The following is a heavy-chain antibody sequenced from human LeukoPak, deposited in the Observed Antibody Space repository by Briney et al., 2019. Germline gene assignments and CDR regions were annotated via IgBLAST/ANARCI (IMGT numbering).Heavy chain of an antibody. D-gene: IGHD1-14*01. CDR3: ARDSLQNPIDAFDI. Sequence: PGGSLRLSCAASGFTFSSYSMNWVRQAPGKGLEWVSYISSSSSTIYYADSVKGRFTISRDNAKNSLYLQMNSLRAEDTAVYYCARDSLQNPIDAFDIWGQGTMVTVSS. CDR1: GFTFSSYS. J-gene: IGHJ3*02. CDR2: ISSSSSTI. V-gene: IGHV3-48*01.